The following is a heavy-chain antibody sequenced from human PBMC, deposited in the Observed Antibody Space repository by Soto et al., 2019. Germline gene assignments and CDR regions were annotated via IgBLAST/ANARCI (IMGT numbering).Heavy chain of an antibody. CDR2: INHSGST. J-gene: IGHJ4*02. Sequence: QVQLQQWGAGLLKPSETLSLTCAVYGGSFSGYYWSWIRQPPGKGLEWIGEINHSGSTNYNPSLTRRVTISVDTSKNWFSLKLSSVTAADTAVYYWARGWGRIFDYWGQGTLVTVSS. V-gene: IGHV4-34*01. CDR3: ARGWGRIFDY. D-gene: IGHD7-27*01. CDR1: GGSFSGYY.